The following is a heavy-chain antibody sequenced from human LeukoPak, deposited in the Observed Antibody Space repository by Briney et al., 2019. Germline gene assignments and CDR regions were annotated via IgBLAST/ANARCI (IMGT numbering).Heavy chain of an antibody. Sequence: GRSLRLSCTASGVTFSNSFMHWVRQAPGKGLEWVAIISYDGSTKNYADSVKGRFTIPRDNSKNTLYLQMNSLRAEDTAVYYCTNGDYVSGNAFSRLAPYKKYYDMDVWGQGTTVTVSS. CDR1: GVTFSNSF. D-gene: IGHD3-10*01. CDR2: ISYDGSTK. J-gene: IGHJ6*02. V-gene: IGHV3-30*18. CDR3: TNGDYVSGNAFSRLAPYKKYYDMDV.